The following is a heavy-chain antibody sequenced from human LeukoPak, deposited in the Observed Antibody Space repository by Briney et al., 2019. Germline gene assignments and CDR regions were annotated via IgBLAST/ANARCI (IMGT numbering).Heavy chain of an antibody. J-gene: IGHJ6*02. Sequence: APVKVSCKASGYTFTSYAMNWVRQAPGQGLEWMGWINTNTGNPTYAQGFTGRFVFSLDTSVSTAYLQISSLKAEDTAVYYCARDIDAYPPYYYGMDVWGQGTTVTVSS. D-gene: IGHD2-2*01. V-gene: IGHV7-4-1*02. CDR3: ARDIDAYPPYYYGMDV. CDR1: GYTFTSYA. CDR2: INTNTGNP.